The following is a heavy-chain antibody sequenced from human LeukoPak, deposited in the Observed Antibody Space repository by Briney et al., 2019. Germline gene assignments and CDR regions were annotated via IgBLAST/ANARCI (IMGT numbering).Heavy chain of an antibody. V-gene: IGHV4-61*01. D-gene: IGHD4-17*01. CDR3: ARDYDYGDYYWFDP. CDR1: GGSISSSSYY. Sequence: PSETLSLTCTVSGGSISSSSYYWGWIRQPPGKGLEWIGYIYYSGSTNYNPSLKSRVTISVDTSKNQFSLKLSSVTAADTAVYYCARDYDYGDYYWFDPWGQGTLVTVSS. J-gene: IGHJ5*02. CDR2: IYYSGST.